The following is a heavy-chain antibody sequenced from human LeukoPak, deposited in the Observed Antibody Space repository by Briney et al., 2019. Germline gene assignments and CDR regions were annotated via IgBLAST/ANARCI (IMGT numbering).Heavy chain of an antibody. V-gene: IGHV3-21*01. Sequence: GGSLRLSCAASGFTFSSCGFNWVRQAPGKGLEWVSSIGPTGTDRYYADSVRGRFTISRDNAKNSMYLQMDSLRDEDTAVYYCATEISVRHCDYWGQGTLLTVSS. CDR3: ATEISVRHCDY. J-gene: IGHJ4*02. CDR1: GFTFSSCG. CDR2: IGPTGTDR.